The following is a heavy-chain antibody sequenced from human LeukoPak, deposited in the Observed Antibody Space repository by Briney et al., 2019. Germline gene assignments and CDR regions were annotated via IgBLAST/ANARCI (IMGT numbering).Heavy chain of an antibody. CDR2: ISSSSSYI. CDR3: AKGVDTTMVNWFDP. D-gene: IGHD5-18*01. V-gene: IGHV3-21*01. CDR1: GFTFSTYN. J-gene: IGHJ5*02. Sequence: NPGGSLRLSCAASGFTFSTYNMNWVRQAPGKGLEWVSSISSSSSYIYYADSVKGRFTISRDNAKNSLYLQMNSLRAEDTAVYYCAKGVDTTMVNWFDPWGQGTLVTVSS.